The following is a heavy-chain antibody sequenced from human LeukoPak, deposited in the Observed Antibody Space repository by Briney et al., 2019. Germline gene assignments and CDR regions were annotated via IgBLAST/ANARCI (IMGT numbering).Heavy chain of an antibody. CDR3: AKRMSRGKAAGTSMDV. J-gene: IGHJ6*02. D-gene: IGHD6-13*01. CDR2: TNPNSGNT. V-gene: IGHV1-8*01. CDR1: GYTFTSYD. Sequence: GASVKVSCKASGYTFTSYDINWVRQATGQGLEWMGWTNPNSGNTGYAQKFQGRVTMTRNTSISTAYMELSSLRSEDTAVYYCAKRMSRGKAAGTSMDVWGQGTTVTVSS.